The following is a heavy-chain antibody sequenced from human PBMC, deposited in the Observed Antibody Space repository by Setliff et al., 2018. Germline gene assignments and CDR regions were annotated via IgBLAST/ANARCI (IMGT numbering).Heavy chain of an antibody. J-gene: IGHJ3*02. V-gene: IGHV3-48*04. Sequence: GGSLRLSCAASGFTFTNYWINWVRQAPGKGLEWVSSITTSGIATYYAESVRGRFTISRDNAKNSLYLQMNSLRAEDTAVYYCEGRAVADRGFDIWGQGTTVTVSS. CDR2: ITTSGIAT. D-gene: IGHD6-19*01. CDR3: EGRAVADRGFDI. CDR1: GFTFTNYW.